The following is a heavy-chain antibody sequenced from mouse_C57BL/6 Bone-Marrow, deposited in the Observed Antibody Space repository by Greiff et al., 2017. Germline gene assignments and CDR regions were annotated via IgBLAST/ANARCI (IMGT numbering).Heavy chain of an antibody. CDR1: GYSITSGYY. D-gene: IGHD2-3*01. CDR3: AREWLLRYAMDY. V-gene: IGHV3-6*01. Sequence: DVKLQESGPGLVKPSQSLSLTCSVTGYSITSGYYWNWIRQFPGNKLEWMGYISYDGSNNYNPSLKNRISITRDTSKNQFFLKLNSVTTEDTATYYCAREWLLRYAMDYWGQGTSVTVSS. CDR2: ISYDGSN. J-gene: IGHJ4*01.